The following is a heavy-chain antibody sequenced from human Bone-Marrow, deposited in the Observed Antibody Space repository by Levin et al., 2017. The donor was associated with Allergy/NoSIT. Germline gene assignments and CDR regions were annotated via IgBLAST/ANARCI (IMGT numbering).Heavy chain of an antibody. J-gene: IGHJ4*02. D-gene: IGHD6-19*01. Sequence: SQTLSLTFAVSGGSISSGGYSWSWIRQPPGKGLEWIGYIYHSGSTYYNPSLKSRVTISVDRSKNQFSLKLSSVTAADTAVYYCARGGSEQWLGTYYFDYWGQGTLVTVSS. CDR2: IYHSGST. CDR1: GGSISSGGYS. CDR3: ARGGSEQWLGTYYFDY. V-gene: IGHV4-30-2*01.